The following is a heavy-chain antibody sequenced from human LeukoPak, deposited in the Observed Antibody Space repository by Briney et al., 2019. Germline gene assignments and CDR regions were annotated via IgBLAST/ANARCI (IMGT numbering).Heavy chain of an antibody. CDR1: GFTFSSYG. J-gene: IGHJ4*02. Sequence: GGSLRLSCAASGFTFSSYGMHWVRQAPGKGLEWVGNIKRDGSETHYVDSVKGRFTISRDNAKNSLYLQMNSLRAEDTAVYYCARDAGTFDWSGGYFDCWGQGTLVTVSS. CDR2: IKRDGSET. D-gene: IGHD3-9*01. CDR3: ARDAGTFDWSGGYFDC. V-gene: IGHV3-7*04.